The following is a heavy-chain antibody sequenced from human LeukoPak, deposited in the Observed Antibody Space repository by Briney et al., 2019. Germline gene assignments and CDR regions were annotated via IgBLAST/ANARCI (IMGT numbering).Heavy chain of an antibody. CDR3: ARRYYYDSSGDAFDI. CDR2: IYYSGST. V-gene: IGHV4-31*03. D-gene: IGHD3-22*01. J-gene: IGHJ3*02. CDR1: GGSISSGGYY. Sequence: SETLSLTCTVSGGSISSGGYYWSWIRQHPGKGLEWIGYIYYSGSTYYNPSLKSRVTISVDTSKNQFSLKPSSVTAADTAVYYCARRYYYDSSGDAFDIWGQGTMVTVSS.